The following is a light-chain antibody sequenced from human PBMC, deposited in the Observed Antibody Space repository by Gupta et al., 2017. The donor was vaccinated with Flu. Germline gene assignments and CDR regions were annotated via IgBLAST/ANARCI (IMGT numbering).Light chain of an antibody. J-gene: IGLJ2*01. CDR2: YDG. CDR3: QESKNNSDNHVL. V-gene: IGLV3-21*02. CDR1: DIGGNY. Sequence: SYVLTQPPSASVVPGQTARTTCEGNDIGGNYVHWYHQMAGQAPVLVVYYDGARPSRIPQRFSCANSGDTATPTISTVDAGEEAAYYYQESKNNSDNHVLFGGGTKLTVL.